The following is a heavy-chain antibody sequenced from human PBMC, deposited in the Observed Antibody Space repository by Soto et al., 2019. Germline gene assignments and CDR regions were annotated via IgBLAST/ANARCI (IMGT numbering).Heavy chain of an antibody. D-gene: IGHD5-12*01. J-gene: IGHJ4*02. CDR1: GFTFSDYY. Sequence: QVQLVESGGGLVKPGGSLRLSCAASGFTFSDYYMSWIRQAPGKGLEWVSYISSSSSYTNYADSVKGRFTISRDNAKNSLYLQMNSLRAEDTAVYYCARVEMATIYFDYWGQGTLFTVSS. CDR2: ISSSSSYT. CDR3: ARVEMATIYFDY. V-gene: IGHV3-11*06.